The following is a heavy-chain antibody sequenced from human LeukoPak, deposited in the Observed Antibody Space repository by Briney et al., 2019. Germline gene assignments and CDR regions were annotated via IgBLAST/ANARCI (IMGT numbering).Heavy chain of an antibody. J-gene: IGHJ6*03. V-gene: IGHV4-59*01. D-gene: IGHD3-10*01. CDR3: ARDFMVRGDQVNYYYYYIDV. Sequence: SETLSLTCNVSGATISSYYLTWIRQPPGKGLEWIASISDIGSNYNPSLRSRVTTSLDTSKNQFSLNLRSVTAADTAVYYCARDFMVRGDQVNYYYYYIDVWGTGATITVSS. CDR2: ISDIGS. CDR1: GATISSYY.